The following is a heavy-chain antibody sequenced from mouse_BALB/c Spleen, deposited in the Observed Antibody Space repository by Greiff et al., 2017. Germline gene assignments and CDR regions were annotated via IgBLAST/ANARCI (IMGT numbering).Heavy chain of an antibody. CDR3: ARGGNPYYYAMDY. CDR1: GFTFSSFG. Sequence: EVQRVESGGGLVQPGGSRKLSCAASGFTFSSFGMHWVRQAPEKGLEWVAYISSGSSTIYYADTVKGRFTISRDNPKNTLFLQMTSLRSEDTAMYYCARGGNPYYYAMDYWGQGTSVTVSS. CDR2: ISSGSSTI. D-gene: IGHD2-1*01. J-gene: IGHJ4*01. V-gene: IGHV5-17*02.